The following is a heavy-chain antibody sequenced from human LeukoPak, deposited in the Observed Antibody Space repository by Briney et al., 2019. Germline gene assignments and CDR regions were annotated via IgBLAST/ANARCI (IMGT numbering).Heavy chain of an antibody. V-gene: IGHV3-23*01. J-gene: IGHJ4*02. CDR3: ASHAMDGYTLLDH. D-gene: IGHD3-16*01. CDR2: ISGSGGST. CDR1: GFTFSSYA. Sequence: QAGRSLRLSCAASGFTFSSYAMSWVRQAPGKGLEWVSAISGSGGSTYYADSVKGRFTISRDNSKNTLYLQMNSLRAEDTAVYYCASHAMDGYTLLDHWGQGTLVTVSS.